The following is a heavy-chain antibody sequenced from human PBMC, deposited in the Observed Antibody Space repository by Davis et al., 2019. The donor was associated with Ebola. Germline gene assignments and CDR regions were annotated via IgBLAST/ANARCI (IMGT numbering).Heavy chain of an antibody. J-gene: IGHJ6*03. CDR3: AKGQGEHAYYYYYMDV. D-gene: IGHD3-16*01. Sequence: GESLKISCAASGFTFSSYAMSWVRQAPGKGLEWVSAISGSGGSTYYADSVKGRFTISRDNSKNTLYLQMNSLRAEDTAVYYCAKGQGEHAYYYYYMDVWGKGTTVTVSS. V-gene: IGHV3-23*01. CDR2: ISGSGGST. CDR1: GFTFSSYA.